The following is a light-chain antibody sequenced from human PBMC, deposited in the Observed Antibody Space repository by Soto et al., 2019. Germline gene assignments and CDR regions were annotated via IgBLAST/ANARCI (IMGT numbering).Light chain of an antibody. V-gene: IGKV3-20*01. J-gene: IGKJ5*01. Sequence: IVIKQSPATLSLCPGERSTLSCRASQGVRSDLAWYQQKPGQAPRLLIYGASSRATGIPDRFSGSGSGTDFTLTISRLEPEDFAVYYCQQYGSSPRTFGQGTRLAI. CDR3: QQYGSSPRT. CDR1: QGVRSD. CDR2: GAS.